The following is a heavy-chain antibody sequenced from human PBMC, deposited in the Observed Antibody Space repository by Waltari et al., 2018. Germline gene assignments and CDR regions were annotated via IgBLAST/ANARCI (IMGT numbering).Heavy chain of an antibody. CDR1: GFPYTNYW. D-gene: IGHD3-3*01. Sequence: EGQLVESGGGLAQPGGSLRLSCAASGFPYTNYWMGWVRQDPGKGMEWVAKRNQDGSQKYYVDSAKGRFTISRDNAKNSLYMQLSRLRVEDTALYYCARGGVDGVDRATWWFDPWGQGTLVTVSA. CDR2: RNQDGSQK. V-gene: IGHV3-7*03. J-gene: IGHJ5*02. CDR3: ARGGVDGVDRATWWFDP.